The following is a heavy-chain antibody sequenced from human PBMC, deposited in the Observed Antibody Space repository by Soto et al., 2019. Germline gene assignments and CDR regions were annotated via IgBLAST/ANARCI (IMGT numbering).Heavy chain of an antibody. V-gene: IGHV4-39*01. J-gene: IGHJ5*02. Sequence: QLQLQESGPGLVKPSETLSLTCTVSGGSISGSGYYWGWIRQPPGQGLEWIGSIIYSGNTYYNPSLRSRVTISVDPSKNQFSLKLTSVTASDTAVYYCARHLKSGPSSSWENWFDPWGQGTLVTVSS. CDR1: GGSISGSGYY. CDR3: ARHLKSGPSSSWENWFDP. CDR2: IIYSGNT. D-gene: IGHD6-13*01.